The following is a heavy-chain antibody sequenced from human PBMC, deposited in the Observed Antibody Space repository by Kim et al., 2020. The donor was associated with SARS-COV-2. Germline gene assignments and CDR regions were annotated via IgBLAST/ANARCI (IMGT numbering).Heavy chain of an antibody. V-gene: IGHV3-30*03. J-gene: IGHJ3*02. CDR3: ATDRGYRYGIDAFDI. CDR2: ISYDGSNK. Sequence: GGSLRLSCAASGFTFSSYGMHWVRQAPGKGLEWVAVISYDGSNKYYADSVKGRFTISRDNSKNTLYLQMNSLRAEDTAVYYCATDRGYRYGIDAFDIWGQGTMVTVSS. CDR1: GFTFSSYG. D-gene: IGHD5-18*01.